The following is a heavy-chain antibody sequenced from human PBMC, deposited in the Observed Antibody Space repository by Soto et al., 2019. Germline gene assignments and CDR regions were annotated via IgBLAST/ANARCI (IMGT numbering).Heavy chain of an antibody. Sequence: EAQLLESGGGLVQPGGSLRLSCAASGFTFSSYAMSWVRQAPGKGLEWVSAISGSGGSTYYADSVKGRFTISRDNSKNTLYLQMNSLRAEDTAVYYCAKVLVIGGSYPLGWFDPWGQGTLVTVSS. CDR3: AKVLVIGGSYPLGWFDP. CDR1: GFTFSSYA. V-gene: IGHV3-23*01. CDR2: ISGSGGST. D-gene: IGHD2-15*01. J-gene: IGHJ5*02.